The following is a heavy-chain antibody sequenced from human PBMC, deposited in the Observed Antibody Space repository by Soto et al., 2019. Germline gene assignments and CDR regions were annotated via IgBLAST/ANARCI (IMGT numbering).Heavy chain of an antibody. D-gene: IGHD2-15*01. Sequence: PGGSLRLSCAASGFIFSNYAMTWVRQAPGKGLEWVSGISGSGGSTYSADSVKGRFAISRDNSKNTLYLHMNSLRAEDAALYYCARSGVLEAARLYFFDYWGQGTSVTGSS. CDR2: ISGSGGST. CDR1: GFIFSNYA. V-gene: IGHV3-23*01. CDR3: ARSGVLEAARLYFFDY. J-gene: IGHJ4*02.